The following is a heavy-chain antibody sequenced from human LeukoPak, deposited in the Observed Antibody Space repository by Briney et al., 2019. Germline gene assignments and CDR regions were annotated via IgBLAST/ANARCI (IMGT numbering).Heavy chain of an antibody. J-gene: IGHJ6*03. D-gene: IGHD6-13*01. CDR3: ARGIAAAGYYYYYYMDV. CDR2: IYHSGST. Sequence: SETLSLTCTVSGYSISSGYYWGWIRQPPGKGLEWIGSIYHSGSTYYNPSLKSRVTISVDTSKNQFSLKLSSVTAADTAVYYCARGIAAAGYYYYYYMDVWGKGTTVTVSS. V-gene: IGHV4-38-2*02. CDR1: GYSISSGYY.